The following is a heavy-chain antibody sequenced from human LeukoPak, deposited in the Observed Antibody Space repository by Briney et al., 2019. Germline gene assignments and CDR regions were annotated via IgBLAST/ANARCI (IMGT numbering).Heavy chain of an antibody. Sequence: AGSLRLSCAGSGFTFSGAWMHWVRQDPGKGLVWVSLIKSDGSAIYADSVKGRFTMSRDNAKSTVYLQMNSLRAEDTAVYYCARDYYYSVDYWGQGTLVTVSA. J-gene: IGHJ4*02. V-gene: IGHV3-74*01. CDR1: GFTFSGAW. CDR3: ARDYYYSVDY. D-gene: IGHD3-22*01. CDR2: IKSDGSA.